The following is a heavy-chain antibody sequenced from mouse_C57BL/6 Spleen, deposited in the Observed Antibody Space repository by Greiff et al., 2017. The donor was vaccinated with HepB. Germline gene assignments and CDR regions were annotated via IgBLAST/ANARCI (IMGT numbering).Heavy chain of an antibody. J-gene: IGHJ3*01. CDR2: ISYDGSN. CDR1: GYSITSGYY. D-gene: IGHD4-1*01. Sequence: EVKLMESGPGLVKPSQSLSLTCSVTGYSITSGYYWNWIRQFPGNKLEWMGYISYDGSNNYNPSLKNRISITRDTSKNQFFLKLNSVTTEDTATYYCAKDLTGPFAYWGQGTLVTVSA. CDR3: AKDLTGPFAY. V-gene: IGHV3-6*01.